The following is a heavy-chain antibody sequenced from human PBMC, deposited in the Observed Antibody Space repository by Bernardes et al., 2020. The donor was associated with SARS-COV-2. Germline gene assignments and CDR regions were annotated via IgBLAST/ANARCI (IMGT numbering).Heavy chain of an antibody. CDR2: ISSSSSTI. CDR1: GFTFSNYN. V-gene: IGHV3-48*02. J-gene: IGHJ4*02. D-gene: IGHD2-15*01. Sequence: GSLRLSCAASGFTFSNYNMNWVRQAPGKGLEWVSFISSSSSTIYYADSVKGRFTISRDNAKNSLYLQMNSLRDEDTAVYYCACGGSCYFDYWGQGTLVTVSS. CDR3: ACGGSCYFDY.